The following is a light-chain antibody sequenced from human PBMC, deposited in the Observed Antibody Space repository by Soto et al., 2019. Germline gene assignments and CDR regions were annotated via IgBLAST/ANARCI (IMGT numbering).Light chain of an antibody. V-gene: IGKV1-33*01. J-gene: IGKJ4*01. CDR3: QQYDNLPLT. CDR1: QDISNY. CDR2: YAS. Sequence: DIQMTQSPSSLSASVGDRVTITCQASQDISNYLNWYQQKPGQDPKLLIYYASNLETGVPSRFSGSGSATGFTFTISSLQPEDIATYYCQQYDNLPLTFGGGTKVESK.